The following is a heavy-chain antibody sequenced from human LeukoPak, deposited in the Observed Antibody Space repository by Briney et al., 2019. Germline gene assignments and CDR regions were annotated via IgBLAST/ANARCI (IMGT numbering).Heavy chain of an antibody. CDR2: IYYSGST. Sequence: TLSLTCTVSGGSISSDAYYWSWIRQHPGKGLEWIGYIYYSGSTYYNPSLKTRLTISVDTSKNQFSLKLSSVTAADTAVYYCARVPLHFDILTGYHNQAYGMDVWGQGTTVTVSS. CDR3: ARVPLHFDILTGYHNQAYGMDV. J-gene: IGHJ6*02. V-gene: IGHV4-31*03. D-gene: IGHD3-9*01. CDR1: GGSISSDAYY.